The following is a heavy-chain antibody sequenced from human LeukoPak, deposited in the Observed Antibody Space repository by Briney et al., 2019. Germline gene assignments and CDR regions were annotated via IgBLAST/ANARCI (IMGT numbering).Heavy chain of an antibody. J-gene: IGHJ3*02. Sequence: ASVKVSCKASGYTFTSYGISWVRQAPGQGLEWMGWINTNTGNPTYAQGFTGRFVFSLDTSVSTAYLQISSLKAEVTAVYYCARAKSSGWYYDAFDIWGQGTMVTVSS. CDR3: ARAKSSGWYYDAFDI. CDR1: GYTFTSYG. D-gene: IGHD6-19*01. V-gene: IGHV7-4-1*02. CDR2: INTNTGNP.